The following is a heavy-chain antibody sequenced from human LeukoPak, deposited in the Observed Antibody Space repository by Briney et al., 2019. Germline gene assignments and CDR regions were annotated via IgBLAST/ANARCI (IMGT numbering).Heavy chain of an antibody. V-gene: IGHV3-21*01. CDR3: ARDRTRPYCGGDCYLGALDY. J-gene: IGHJ4*02. D-gene: IGHD2-21*02. Sequence: PGGSLRLSCAASGFTFSGYTMNWVRQAPGKGPEDVSYISSRSSYIYYADSVKGRFTISRDDAKNSLYLQMNSLRAEDTAVYYCARDRTRPYCGGDCYLGALDYWGQGTLVTVSS. CDR1: GFTFSGYT. CDR2: ISSRSSYI.